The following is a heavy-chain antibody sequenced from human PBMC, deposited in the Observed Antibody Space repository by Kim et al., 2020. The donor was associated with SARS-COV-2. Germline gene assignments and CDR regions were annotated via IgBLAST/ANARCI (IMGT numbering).Heavy chain of an antibody. CDR2: ISSSGSTI. CDR1: GFTFSSYE. Sequence: GGSLRLSCAASGFTFSSYEFNWVRQAPGKGLEWVSYISSSGSTIYYADSVKGRFTISRDNAKNSLYLQMNSLRAEDTAVYYCARGGKWELLGVAFDIWGQGTMVTVSS. V-gene: IGHV3-48*03. D-gene: IGHD1-26*01. CDR3: ARGGKWELLGVAFDI. J-gene: IGHJ3*02.